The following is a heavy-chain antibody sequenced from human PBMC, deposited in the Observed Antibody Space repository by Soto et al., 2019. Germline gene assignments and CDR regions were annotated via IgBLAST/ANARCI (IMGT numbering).Heavy chain of an antibody. CDR1: VYTFTSYG. D-gene: IGHD3-22*01. Sequence: ASVKVSCKASVYTFTSYGISWVRQAPGQGLEWMGWISAYNGNTNYAQKLQGRVTMTTDTSTSTAYMELRSLRSDDTAVYYCARRSYYDSSGPYYGMDVWGQGTTVTVSS. J-gene: IGHJ6*02. CDR2: ISAYNGNT. CDR3: ARRSYYDSSGPYYGMDV. V-gene: IGHV1-18*01.